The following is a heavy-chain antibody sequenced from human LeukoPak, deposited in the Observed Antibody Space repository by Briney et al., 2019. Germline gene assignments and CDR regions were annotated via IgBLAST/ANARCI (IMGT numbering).Heavy chain of an antibody. CDR3: ARGPYYFDSSGAFDI. CDR2: IYYSGST. V-gene: IGHV4-59*08. J-gene: IGHJ3*02. Sequence: QPSETLSLTCTVSGGSISSYYWSWIRRPPGKGLEWIGYIYYSGSTNYNPSLKSRVTISVDTSKNQFSLKLSSVTAADTAVYYCARGPYYFDSSGAFDIWGQGTMVTVSS. D-gene: IGHD3-22*01. CDR1: GGSISSYY.